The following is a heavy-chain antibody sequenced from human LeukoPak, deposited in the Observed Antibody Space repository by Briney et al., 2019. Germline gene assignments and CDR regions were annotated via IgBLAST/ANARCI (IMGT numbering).Heavy chain of an antibody. Sequence: GGSLRLSCAASGFTFSSYAMHWVRQAPAKGLEWVAVISHDRSNMYYADSVKGRFTISRDNSKNTLYLQMNSLRPEDTAVYYCAKDLGNDWYYDTFDYWGQGTLVTVSS. J-gene: IGHJ4*02. V-gene: IGHV3-30*04. CDR3: AKDLGNDWYYDTFDY. D-gene: IGHD6-19*01. CDR1: GFTFSSYA. CDR2: ISHDRSNM.